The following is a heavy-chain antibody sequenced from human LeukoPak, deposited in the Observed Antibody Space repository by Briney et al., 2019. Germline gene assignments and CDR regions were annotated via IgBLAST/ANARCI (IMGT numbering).Heavy chain of an antibody. D-gene: IGHD1-1*01. V-gene: IGHV4-39*01. J-gene: IGHJ4*02. CDR2: IYYRGNT. Sequence: SETLSLTCTVSGGSISSSPYYWPWIRQPPGRGLEWIGSIYYRGNTYHNPSLKSRVTISVDTSKNQFSLSVISVTAADTAVYFCARPTTGPATQGYDSWGQGILVTVAS. CDR1: GGSISSSPYY. CDR3: ARPTTGPATQGYDS.